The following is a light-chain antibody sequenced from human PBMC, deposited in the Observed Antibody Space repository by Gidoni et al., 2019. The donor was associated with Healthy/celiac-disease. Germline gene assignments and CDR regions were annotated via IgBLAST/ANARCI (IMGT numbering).Light chain of an antibody. CDR1: SSDVGGYNY. Sequence: QSALTQPRSVPGSPGQSVTISCTGTSSDVGGYNYVSWYQQHPGKAPKLMIYDVSKRPSGVPDRFSGSKSGNTASLTISGLQAEDEADYYCCSYAGSYTRLWVFGGGTKLTVL. J-gene: IGLJ3*02. CDR3: CSYAGSYTRLWV. V-gene: IGLV2-11*01. CDR2: DVS.